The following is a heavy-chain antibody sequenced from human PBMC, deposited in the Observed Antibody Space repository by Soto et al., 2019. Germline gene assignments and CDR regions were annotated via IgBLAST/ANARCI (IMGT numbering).Heavy chain of an antibody. CDR3: ARQIVVVPAAIWEPHPYYYYYMDV. V-gene: IGHV4-39*01. J-gene: IGHJ6*03. CDR2: IYYSGST. D-gene: IGHD2-2*01. Sequence: SETLSLTCTVSGGSISSSSYYWGWIRQPPGKGLEWIGSIYYSGSTYYNPSLKSRVTISVDTSKNQFSLKLSSVTAADTAVYYCARQIVVVPAAIWEPHPYYYYYMDVWGKGTTVTVSS. CDR1: GGSISSSSYY.